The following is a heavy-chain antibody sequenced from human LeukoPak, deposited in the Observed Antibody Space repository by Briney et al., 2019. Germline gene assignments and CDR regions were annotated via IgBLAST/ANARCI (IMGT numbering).Heavy chain of an antibody. J-gene: IGHJ4*02. Sequence: PGRSLRLSCAASGFTFSSYGMHWARQAPGKGLEWVAVIWYDGSNKYYADSVKGRFTISRDNSKNTLYLQMNRLRAEDTAVYYCARDHDILTGLDYWGQGTLVTVSS. V-gene: IGHV3-33*01. CDR1: GFTFSSYG. D-gene: IGHD3-9*01. CDR3: ARDHDILTGLDY. CDR2: IWYDGSNK.